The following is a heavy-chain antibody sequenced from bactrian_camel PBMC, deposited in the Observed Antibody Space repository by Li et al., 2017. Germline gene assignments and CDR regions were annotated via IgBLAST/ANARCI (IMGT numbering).Heavy chain of an antibody. D-gene: IGHD2*01. CDR2: IYTGTATT. CDR1: GLTDARSC. Sequence: VQLVESGGGSVQAGGSLRLSCVASGLTDARSCMGWFRQTPGKEREGVAVIYTGTATTYVADSVKGRFAISQDNAKNVLYLQMNSLQPEDTAMYYCATSPSYTILGYAMAYWGKGTQVTVS. V-gene: IGHV3S40*01. J-gene: IGHJ7*01.